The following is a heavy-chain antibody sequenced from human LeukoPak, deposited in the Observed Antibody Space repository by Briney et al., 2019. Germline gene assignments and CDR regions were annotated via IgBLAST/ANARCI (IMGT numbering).Heavy chain of an antibody. J-gene: IGHJ5*02. CDR1: GYTFTSYA. V-gene: IGHV7-4-1*02. CDR2: INTNTGNP. D-gene: IGHD3-22*01. Sequence: ASVKVSCKASGYTFTSYAMNWVRQAPGQGLEWMGWINTNTGNPTYAQGFTGRFVFSLDTSVSTAYLQISSLKAEDTAAYYCAREVNNYYDSSGYFTNWFDPWGQGTLVTVSS. CDR3: AREVNNYYDSSGYFTNWFDP.